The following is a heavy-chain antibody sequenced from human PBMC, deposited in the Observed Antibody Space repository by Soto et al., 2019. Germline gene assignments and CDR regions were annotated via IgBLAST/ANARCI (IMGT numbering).Heavy chain of an antibody. CDR3: ARGSAGLQPWLPRQSDDAFDI. CDR1: GLSVRGYC. D-gene: IGHD5-18*01. Sequence: ERLSLTCAVSGLSVRGYCWSWIRKPPGQGLEWIGEVNHRGSTNYNPSLKSRVTISVDTYKNQFSLTLRSVTAAHTAVYHCARGSAGLQPWLPRQSDDAFDIWGQGTMVTVSS. V-gene: IGHV4-34*01. CDR2: VNHRGST. J-gene: IGHJ3*02.